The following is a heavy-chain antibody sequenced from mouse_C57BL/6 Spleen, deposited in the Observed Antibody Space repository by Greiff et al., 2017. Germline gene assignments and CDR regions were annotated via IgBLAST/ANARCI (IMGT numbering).Heavy chain of an antibody. CDR1: GYTFTSYW. CDR3: ATTAQATLDY. V-gene: IGHV1-69*01. CDR2: IDPSDSYT. J-gene: IGHJ2*01. D-gene: IGHD3-2*02. Sequence: QVQLLQPGADLVMPGASVKLSCKASGYTFTSYWMHWVKQRPGQGLEWIGEIDPSDSYTNYNQKFKGKSTLTVDKSSSTAYMQLSSLTSEDSAVYYCATTAQATLDYWGQGTTLTVSS.